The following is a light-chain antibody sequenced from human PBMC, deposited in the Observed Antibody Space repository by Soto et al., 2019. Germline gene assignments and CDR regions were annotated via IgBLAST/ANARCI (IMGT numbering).Light chain of an antibody. CDR2: GPS. CDR3: QQYNNWLRGT. V-gene: IGKV3-15*01. Sequence: EIVMTQSPATLSVSPGESATLSCRASHSIGITVAWYQQKPGQAPRLLIYGPSTRVTGIPARFSGSGSGTEFTLTISSLQSEDFAIYYCQQYNNWLRGTFGQGTKLEIK. CDR1: HSIGIT. J-gene: IGKJ2*02.